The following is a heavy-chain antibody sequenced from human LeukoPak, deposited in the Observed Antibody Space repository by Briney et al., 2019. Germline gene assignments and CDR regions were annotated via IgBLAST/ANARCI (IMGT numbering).Heavy chain of an antibody. Sequence: GGSLRLSCAASGFTFSSYGMHWVRQAPGKGLEWVSFIRYDGSNEYYADSVRGRFTISRDNSKNTLYLQMNSLRVEDTAVYYCARDPYSGTYGNTYYYYMDVWGKGTTVTISS. CDR3: ARDPYSGTYGNTYYYYMDV. D-gene: IGHD1-26*01. V-gene: IGHV3-30*02. CDR2: IRYDGSNE. J-gene: IGHJ6*03. CDR1: GFTFSSYG.